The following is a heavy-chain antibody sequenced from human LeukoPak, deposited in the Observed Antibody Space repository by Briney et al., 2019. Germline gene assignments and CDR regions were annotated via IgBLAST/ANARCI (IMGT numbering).Heavy chain of an antibody. Sequence: GGSLRLSCAASGFTVSTNYMSWVRQAPGKGLEWVSVIYSGGSTYYADSVKGRFTVSRDNSKNTLYLQMNILRAEDTAVYYCARVVYYDSSGHPAFYLDYWGQGTLVTVSS. CDR3: ARVVYYDSSGHPAFYLDY. D-gene: IGHD3-22*01. V-gene: IGHV3-53*01. CDR1: GFTVSTNY. J-gene: IGHJ4*02. CDR2: IYSGGST.